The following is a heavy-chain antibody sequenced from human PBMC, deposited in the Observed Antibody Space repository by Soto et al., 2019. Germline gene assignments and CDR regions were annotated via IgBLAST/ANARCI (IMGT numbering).Heavy chain of an antibody. CDR2: IYYSGST. J-gene: IGHJ4*02. Sequence: SETLSLTCTVSGGSISSGGYYWSWIRQHPGKGLEWIGYIYYSGSTNYNPSLKNQVTISVDTSKNQFSLKLSSVTAADTAVYYCARERDRTFDYWGQGTLVTVSS. CDR1: GGSISSGGYY. CDR3: ARERDRTFDY. V-gene: IGHV4-31*01.